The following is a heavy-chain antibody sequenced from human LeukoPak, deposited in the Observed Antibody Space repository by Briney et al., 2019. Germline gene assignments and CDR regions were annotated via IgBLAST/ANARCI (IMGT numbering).Heavy chain of an antibody. CDR1: GFTFSSYG. V-gene: IGHV3-13*01. J-gene: IGHJ2*01. CDR3: ARGAGLHWYFDL. D-gene: IGHD2-21*01. Sequence: SGGSLRLSCAASGFTFSSYGMHWVRHAPGKGLEWVSGIRTTGDTYYPDSVKGRIIISRENGKNSLYLQMNSLKAGDTAVYYCARGAGLHWYFDLWGRGTLVTVSS. CDR2: IRTTGDT.